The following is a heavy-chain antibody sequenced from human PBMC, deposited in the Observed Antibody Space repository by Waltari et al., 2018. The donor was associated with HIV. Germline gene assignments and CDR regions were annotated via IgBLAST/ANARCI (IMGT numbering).Heavy chain of an antibody. CDR2: ISADGRSQ. V-gene: IGHV3-30*07. CDR1: GFNFKNYA. Sequence: QVQLVESGGGLVQPGGSLRLSCSASGFNFKNYAFHWVRQAPGQGLEWLALISADGRSQFYTESVQGRFIVCRDNFGNTVYLQSSGVDPEDAALYFCARAARQWRIQYWGQGTLVTVSS. J-gene: IGHJ4*02. CDR3: ARAARQWRIQY. D-gene: IGHD6-19*01.